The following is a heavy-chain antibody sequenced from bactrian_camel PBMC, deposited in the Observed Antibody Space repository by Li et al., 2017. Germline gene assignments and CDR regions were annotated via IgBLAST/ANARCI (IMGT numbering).Heavy chain of an antibody. D-gene: IGHD2*01. V-gene: IGHV3S1*01. J-gene: IGHJ6*01. CDR1: GYTYNRNC. CDR2: IATGSGNT. CDR3: AARGLYCYTKLSVRDFTY. Sequence: HVQLVESGGGSVQAGGSLRLSCAASGYTYNRNCMAWFRQAPGKEREGVARIATGSGNTYYADSVKGRFTISQDNAKNTVYLQMNSLKPEDTTMYYCAARGLYCYTKLSVRDFTYWGQGTQVTVS.